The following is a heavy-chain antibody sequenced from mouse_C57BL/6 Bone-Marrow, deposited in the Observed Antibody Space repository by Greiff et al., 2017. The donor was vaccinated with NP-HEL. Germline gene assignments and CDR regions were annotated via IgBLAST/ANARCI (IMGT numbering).Heavy chain of an antibody. CDR2: INYDGSST. CDR1: GFTFSDYY. Sequence: EVQRVESEGGLVQPGSSMKLSCTTSGFTFSDYYMAWVRQVPEKGLDWVANINYDGSSTYYLDSLKSRFIISRDNAKNILYLQMSSLKSEDTATYYCAREGGLRRRTHAMDYWGQGTSVTVSS. V-gene: IGHV5-16*01. D-gene: IGHD2-4*01. CDR3: AREGGLRRRTHAMDY. J-gene: IGHJ4*01.